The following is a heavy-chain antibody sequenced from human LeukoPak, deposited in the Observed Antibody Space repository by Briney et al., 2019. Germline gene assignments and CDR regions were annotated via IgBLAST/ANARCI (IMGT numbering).Heavy chain of an antibody. Sequence: GALRLSCAASGFTFSSYSMNWVRQAPGKGLEWVSSISSSSSYIYYADSVEGRFTISRDNAKNSLYLQMNSLRAEDTAVYYCARKASSVVAAAFDYWGQGTLVTVSS. CDR2: ISSSSSYI. CDR3: ARKASSVVAAAFDY. V-gene: IGHV3-21*01. CDR1: GFTFSSYS. D-gene: IGHD2-15*01. J-gene: IGHJ4*02.